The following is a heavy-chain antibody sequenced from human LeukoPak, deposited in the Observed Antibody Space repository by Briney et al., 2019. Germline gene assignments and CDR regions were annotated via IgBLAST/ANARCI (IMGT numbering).Heavy chain of an antibody. D-gene: IGHD2-21*02. J-gene: IGHJ4*02. CDR3: ARDWNCGGDCYST. Sequence: ASVKVSCKASGYTFTGYYMHWVRQAPRQGLEWMGWINPNSGGTNYAQKFQGRVTMTRDTSISTAYMELSRLRSDDTAVYYCARDWNCGGDCYSTWGQGTLVTVSS. V-gene: IGHV1-2*02. CDR1: GYTFTGYY. CDR2: INPNSGGT.